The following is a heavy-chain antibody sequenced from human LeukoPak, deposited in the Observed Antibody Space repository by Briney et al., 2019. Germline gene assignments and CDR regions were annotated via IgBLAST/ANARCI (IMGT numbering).Heavy chain of an antibody. CDR2: IYYSGST. J-gene: IGHJ4*02. CDR1: GGSISSSSYY. D-gene: IGHD6-25*01. Sequence: SETLSLTCTVSGGSISSSSYYWGWIRQPPGKGLEWIGSIYYSGSTYYNPSLKSRVTISVDTSKNQFSLKLSSVTAADTAVYYCAKDAATSRPFDYWGQGTLVTVSS. V-gene: IGHV4-39*07. CDR3: AKDAATSRPFDY.